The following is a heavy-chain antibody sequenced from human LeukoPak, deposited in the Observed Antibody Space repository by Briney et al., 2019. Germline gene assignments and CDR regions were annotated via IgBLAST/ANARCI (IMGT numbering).Heavy chain of an antibody. Sequence: PSETLSLTCAVSGGSISSSNWWSWVRQPPGKGLDWIGEIYHSGSTNCNPSLKSRVTISVDKSKNQFSLKVSSVTAADTAVYYCARIPLVWSSPKGAFDIWGQGTMVTVSS. CDR1: GGSISSSNW. J-gene: IGHJ3*02. D-gene: IGHD3-10*01. V-gene: IGHV4-4*02. CDR2: IYHSGST. CDR3: ARIPLVWSSPKGAFDI.